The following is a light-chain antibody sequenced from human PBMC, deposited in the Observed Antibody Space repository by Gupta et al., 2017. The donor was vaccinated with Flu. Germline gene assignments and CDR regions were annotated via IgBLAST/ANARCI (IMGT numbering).Light chain of an antibody. Sequence: PGERATLSCRASQSVRNYLAWYQQKPGQDPRLLIYDASNRATGIPARFSGSGSGTDFTLTISSLEPEDFAVYYCQQRSNWLTFGGGTKVEIK. CDR2: DAS. CDR3: QQRSNWLT. CDR1: QSVRNY. J-gene: IGKJ4*01. V-gene: IGKV3-11*01.